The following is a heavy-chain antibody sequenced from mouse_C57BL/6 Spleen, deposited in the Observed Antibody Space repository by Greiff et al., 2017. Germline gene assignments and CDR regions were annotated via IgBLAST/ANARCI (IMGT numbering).Heavy chain of an antibody. V-gene: IGHV14-4*01. CDR2: IDPENGDT. D-gene: IGHD2-1*01. Sequence: VQLQQSGAELVRPGASVKLSCTASGFNFKDDYMHWVKQRPEQGLEWIGWIDPENGDTEYAPKFQGKATITADTSSNTAYLQLSSLTSEDTAVYYCILYGKYDYAMDYWGQGTSVTVSS. CDR3: ILYGKYDYAMDY. CDR1: GFNFKDDY. J-gene: IGHJ4*01.